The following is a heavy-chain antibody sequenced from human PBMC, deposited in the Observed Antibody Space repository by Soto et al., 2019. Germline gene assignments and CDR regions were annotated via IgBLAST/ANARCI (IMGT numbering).Heavy chain of an antibody. CDR3: ARGIGAAAGIFDY. CDR2: MNPNSGNT. J-gene: IGHJ4*02. V-gene: IGHV1-8*01. Sequence: ASVKVSCKASGCTFTSYDINWVRQATGQGLEWMGWMNPNSGNTGYAQKFRGRVTMTRNTSISTAYMELSSLRSEDTAVYYCARGIGAAAGIFDYWGQGTLVTVSS. CDR1: GCTFTSYD. D-gene: IGHD6-13*01.